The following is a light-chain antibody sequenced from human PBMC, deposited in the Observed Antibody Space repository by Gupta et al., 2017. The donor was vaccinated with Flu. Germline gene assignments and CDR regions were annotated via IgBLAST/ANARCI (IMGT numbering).Light chain of an antibody. CDR1: QAIRTW. CDR3: QQAHSFPIT. V-gene: IGKV1D-12*01. J-gene: IGKJ4*01. CDR2: GAS. Sequence: DIQMTQSPSSVSASVGDKVTITCRASQAIRTWLAWYQQKPGKAPKLLISGASTLQNGFPSRFSGSGSGTDFTLTITDLQPEDFATYYCQQAHSFPITFGGGTKVDIK.